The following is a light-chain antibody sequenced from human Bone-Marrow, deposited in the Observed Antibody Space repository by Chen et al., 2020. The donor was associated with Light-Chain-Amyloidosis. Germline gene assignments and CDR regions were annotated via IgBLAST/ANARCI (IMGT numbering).Light chain of an antibody. Sequence: QSAPTQPASVSGSPGQSITITCTGTSSDVGGHNHVTWYQQHQGKATKLLIYDVSNRPSGVYHRFSGTKSGNTASLNISGLQAEERADYYCNSYTSSSPLVFGGGTKLTVL. CDR3: NSYTSSSPLV. J-gene: IGLJ3*02. CDR1: SSDVGGHNH. V-gene: IGLV2-14*03. CDR2: DVS.